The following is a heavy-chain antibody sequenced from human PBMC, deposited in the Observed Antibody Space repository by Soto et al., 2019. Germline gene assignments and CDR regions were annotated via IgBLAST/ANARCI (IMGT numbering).Heavy chain of an antibody. CDR3: VRESTTSGPNWFDT. CDR1: GGSINSGRSS. J-gene: IGHJ5*02. CDR2: IYHSGST. Sequence: LQESGSGLVRPSQTLSLTCSVSGGSINSGRSSWNWIRQSPGKVLEWIAYIYHSGSTYYNPSLKSRVTISVDRSENQFSLKLTSVTAADTAVYYCVRESTTSGPNWFDTWGPGILVTVSS. D-gene: IGHD1-1*01. V-gene: IGHV4-30-2*06.